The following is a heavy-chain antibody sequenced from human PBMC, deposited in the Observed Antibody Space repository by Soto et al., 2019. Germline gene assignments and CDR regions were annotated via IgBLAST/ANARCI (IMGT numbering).Heavy chain of an antibody. CDR1: GFTFSNYA. J-gene: IGHJ4*02. V-gene: IGHV3-23*01. Sequence: PXGSLRLSCAASGFTFSNYAMGWVRQAPGKGLEWVSGISGGGGSTYYADSVKGRFTISRDQSKNTLFLQMHSLGAEDTALYYCAKGQYSSSWYFDYXGQGTLVTVSS. CDR2: ISGGGGST. CDR3: AKGQYSSSWYFDY. D-gene: IGHD6-13*01.